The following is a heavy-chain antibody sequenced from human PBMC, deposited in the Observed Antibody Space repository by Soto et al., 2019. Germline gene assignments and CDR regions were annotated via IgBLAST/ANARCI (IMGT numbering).Heavy chain of an antibody. Sequence: SETLSLTCTVSGGSISMYYWSWIRQPPGKGLEWIGYIYYSGSTNYNPSLKSRVTISVDTSKNQFSLKLSSVTAADTAVYYCARLPPGQWLGPFDYWGQGTLVTVSS. CDR1: GGSISMYY. CDR3: ARLPPGQWLGPFDY. D-gene: IGHD6-19*01. J-gene: IGHJ4*02. V-gene: IGHV4-59*08. CDR2: IYYSGST.